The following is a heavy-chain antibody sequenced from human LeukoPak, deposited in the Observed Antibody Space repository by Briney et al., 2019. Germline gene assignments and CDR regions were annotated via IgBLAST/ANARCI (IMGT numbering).Heavy chain of an antibody. J-gene: IGHJ4*02. D-gene: IGHD2-15*01. V-gene: IGHV3-11*04. CDR1: GFTFSDYY. CDR2: ITSRGGTI. CDR3: ARDPMHIGYCSGGICYSGLFDY. Sequence: GGSLRLSCAASGFTFSDYYMTWFRQAPGKGLEWVSYITSRGGTIFYTDSVKGRFTISRDNAKNSLFLQMNSLRADDTAVYYCARDPMHIGYCSGGICYSGLFDYWGQGTLVTVSS.